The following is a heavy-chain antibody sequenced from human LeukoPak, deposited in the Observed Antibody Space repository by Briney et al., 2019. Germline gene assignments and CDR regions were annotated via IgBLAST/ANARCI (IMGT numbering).Heavy chain of an antibody. Sequence: GRSPRHSSVEPRFSPCEPITLWGRQAPGTGLEWVALISYDGDNKYYADSVEGRLTISRDNSRNTLYLQMNSLRPEDTAMYYHGSDFPCYVHRPFDAGHLWGQGTVVTVSS. CDR2: ISYDGDNK. D-gene: IGHD2-15*01. V-gene: IGHV3-30*19. J-gene: IGHJ3*01. CDR1: RFSPCEPI. CDR3: GSDFPCYVHRPFDAGHL.